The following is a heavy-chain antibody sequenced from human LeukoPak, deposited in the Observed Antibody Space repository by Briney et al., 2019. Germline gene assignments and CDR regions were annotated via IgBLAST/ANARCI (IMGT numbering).Heavy chain of an antibody. D-gene: IGHD5-24*01. V-gene: IGHV5-51*01. CDR3: ARSPRWLQLWYYFDY. CDR1: GYRFTSDS. CDR2: IYPSDSET. Sequence: GESLKISCQGSGYRFTSDSIAWVRQMPGKGLEWMGIIYPSDSETRYSPSFQGQVTISADKSISTAYLQWSSLKASDTAIYYCARSPRWLQLWYYFDYWGQGTLVTVSS. J-gene: IGHJ4*02.